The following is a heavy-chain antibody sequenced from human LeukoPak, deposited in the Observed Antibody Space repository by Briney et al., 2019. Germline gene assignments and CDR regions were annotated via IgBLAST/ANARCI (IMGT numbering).Heavy chain of an antibody. D-gene: IGHD6-6*01. CDR1: GFTFSNFA. J-gene: IGHJ4*02. CDR3: AKQSTARSLGE. Sequence: GGSLRLSCAASGFTFSNFAMSWLRQAPGKGLEWVSGISVSGDRTYYADSVRGRFTISRGNSKNTLYLQMNNLRGDDTAVYYCAKQSTARSLGEGGQGTLVTVSS. V-gene: IGHV3-23*01. CDR2: ISVSGDRT.